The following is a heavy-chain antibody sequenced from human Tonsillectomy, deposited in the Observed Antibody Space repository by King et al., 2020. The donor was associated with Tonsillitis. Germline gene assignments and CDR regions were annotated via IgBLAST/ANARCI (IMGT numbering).Heavy chain of an antibody. V-gene: IGHV1-3*01. J-gene: IGHJ4*02. Sequence: QLVQSGAEVKKPGASVKVSCKASGYSFISYAMHWVRQAPGQRLEWMGWSNAANGYTKYSQKFQDRVAITRDTSASTAYMNLSSLRSEDSAVYYCARYTSSWYFDSWGPGTLVTVSS. CDR1: GYSFISYA. D-gene: IGHD6-13*01. CDR2: SNAANGYT. CDR3: ARYTSSWYFDS.